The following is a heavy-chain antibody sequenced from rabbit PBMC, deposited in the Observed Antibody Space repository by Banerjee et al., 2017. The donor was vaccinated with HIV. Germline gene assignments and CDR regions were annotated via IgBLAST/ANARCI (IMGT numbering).Heavy chain of an antibody. CDR3: ATSDTAGYPYAFNL. V-gene: IGHV1S40*01. D-gene: IGHD6-1*01. Sequence: QSLEESGGDLVKPGASLTLTCTASGFSFSSGYDMCWVRQAPGKGLEWIACIYTGSSGSTYYASWAKGRFTISKTSSTTVTLQMTSLTAADTATYFCATSDTAGYPYAFNLWGQGTLVTVS. CDR1: GFSFSSGYD. J-gene: IGHJ4*01. CDR2: IYTGSSGST.